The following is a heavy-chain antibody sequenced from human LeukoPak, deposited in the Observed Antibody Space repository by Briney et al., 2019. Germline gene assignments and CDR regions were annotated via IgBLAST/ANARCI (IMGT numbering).Heavy chain of an antibody. Sequence: ASVKVSCKASGYTFTGYYMHWVRQAPGQGLEWMGWINPNSGGTNYAQKSQGRVTMTRDTSISTAYMELSRLRSDDTAVYYCARRSPSYYDFWSAEVAWFDPWGQGTLVTVSS. J-gene: IGHJ5*02. V-gene: IGHV1-2*02. CDR1: GYTFTGYY. CDR2: INPNSGGT. D-gene: IGHD3-3*01. CDR3: ARRSPSYYDFWSAEVAWFDP.